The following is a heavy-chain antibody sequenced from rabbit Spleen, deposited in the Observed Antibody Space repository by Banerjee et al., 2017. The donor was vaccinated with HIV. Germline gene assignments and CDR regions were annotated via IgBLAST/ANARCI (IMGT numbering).Heavy chain of an antibody. CDR2: IYGGSSGST. J-gene: IGHJ4*01. CDR1: GFSFSSSYY. V-gene: IGHV1S45*01. D-gene: IGHD7-1*01. CDR3: ARDLGGYAGYGYKL. Sequence: QEQLEESGGGLVQPEGSLTLTCTASGFSFSSSYYMCWVRQAPGKGLEWIACIYGGSSGSTDYATWAKGRFTISKSSSTTVTLQMTSLTAADTATYFCARDLGGYAGYGYKLWGQGTLVTVS.